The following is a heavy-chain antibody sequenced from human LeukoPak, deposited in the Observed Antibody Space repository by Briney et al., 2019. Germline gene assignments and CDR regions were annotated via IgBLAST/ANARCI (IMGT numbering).Heavy chain of an antibody. CDR1: GFTFSTYN. CDR2: IYSGGRT. D-gene: IGHD6-13*01. Sequence: GGSLRLSWAASGFTFSTYNMNWVRQAPGKGLEWVSVIYSGGRTYYADSVKGRFIISRDNSKNTLYLQMNSLRTEDTAVYYCARGIPAPGGFAEFFHHWGQGTLVTVSS. J-gene: IGHJ1*01. V-gene: IGHV3-66*01. CDR3: ARGIPAPGGFAEFFHH.